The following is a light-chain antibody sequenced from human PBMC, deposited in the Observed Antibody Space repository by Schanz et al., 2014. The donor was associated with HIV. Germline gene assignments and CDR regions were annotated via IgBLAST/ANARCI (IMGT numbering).Light chain of an antibody. CDR1: QDISST. V-gene: IGKV1D-13*01. CDR3: QHFNKYVMT. J-gene: IGKJ5*01. Sequence: IQLTQSPPSLSASVGDRVTITCRASQDISSTLVWYQQKPGKAPNLLIFDASSLEGGVPSRFSGSGSGTDFTLTISSLQPEDSATYFCQHFNKYVMTFGQGTRLEIK. CDR2: DAS.